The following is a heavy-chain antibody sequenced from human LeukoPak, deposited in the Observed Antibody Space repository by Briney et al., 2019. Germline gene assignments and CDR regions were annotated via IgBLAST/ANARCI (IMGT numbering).Heavy chain of an antibody. CDR3: AREKVEHYYYYYYMDV. CDR2: ISAYNGNT. CDR1: GYTFTSYG. D-gene: IGHD1-1*01. Sequence: GASVKVSCKASGYTFTSYGISWVRQAPGQRLEWMGWISAYNGNTNYAQKLQGRVTMTTDTSTSTAYMELRSLRSDDTAVYYCAREKVEHYYYYYYMDVWGKGTTVTVSS. V-gene: IGHV1-18*01. J-gene: IGHJ6*03.